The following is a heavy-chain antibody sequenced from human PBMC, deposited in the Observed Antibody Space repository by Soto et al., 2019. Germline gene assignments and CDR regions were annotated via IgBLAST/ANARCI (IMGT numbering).Heavy chain of an antibody. Sequence: SVKVSCKASGGTFSSYAISWVRQAPGQGLEWMGGIIPIFGTANYAQKFQGRVTITADESTSTAYMELSSLRSEDTAVYYCAMTGGAGPKRRKPYYYYGMDVWGQGTTVTVSS. J-gene: IGHJ6*02. CDR3: AMTGGAGPKRRKPYYYYGMDV. CDR1: GGTFSSYA. CDR2: IIPIFGTA. D-gene: IGHD3-10*01. V-gene: IGHV1-69*13.